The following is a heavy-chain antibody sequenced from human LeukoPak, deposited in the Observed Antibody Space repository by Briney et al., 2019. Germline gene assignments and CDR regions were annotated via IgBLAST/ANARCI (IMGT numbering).Heavy chain of an antibody. Sequence: SETLSLTCTVSGGSISGYYWSWIRLPPGKGLEWIGYIHYSGGTNYNPSLKSRVTISVDTSKNQSSLKLTSVTAADTAVYYCARDLIAAASGAFDIWGQGTMVTVSS. CDR3: ARDLIAAASGAFDI. CDR1: GGSISGYY. D-gene: IGHD6-13*01. CDR2: IHYSGGT. J-gene: IGHJ3*02. V-gene: IGHV4-59*01.